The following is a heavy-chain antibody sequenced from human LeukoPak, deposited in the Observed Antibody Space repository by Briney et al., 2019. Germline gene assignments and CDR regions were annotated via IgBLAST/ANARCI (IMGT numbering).Heavy chain of an antibody. J-gene: IGHJ6*03. D-gene: IGHD6-25*01. Sequence: PSETLSLTCTVSGGSISSSSYYWGWIRQPPGKGLEWIGSIYYSGSTYYNPSLKSRVTISVDTSKNQFSLKLSSVTAADTAVYYCARVEASSGWNYYYYYMDVWGKGTTVTVSS. CDR3: ARVEASSGWNYYYYYMDV. CDR2: IYYSGST. V-gene: IGHV4-39*07. CDR1: GGSISSSSYY.